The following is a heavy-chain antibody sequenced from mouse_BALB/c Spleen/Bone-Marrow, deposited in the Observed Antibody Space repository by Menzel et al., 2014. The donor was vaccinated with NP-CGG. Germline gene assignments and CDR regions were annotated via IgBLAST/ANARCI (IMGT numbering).Heavy chain of an antibody. J-gene: IGHJ4*01. CDR2: ISGYYGDA. D-gene: IGHD2-14*01. CDR3: ARSGKVRNAMDY. V-gene: IGHV1S137*01. CDR1: GYTFTDHA. Sequence: QVQLQQSGAKLVRPGVSVKISCKGSGYTFTDHAMHWVKRSHAKSLEWIGLISGYYGDAIYNQKFKGKATMTVDKSSSTAYMDLARLTSEDSAIYYCARSGKVRNAMDYWGQRTSVTVSS.